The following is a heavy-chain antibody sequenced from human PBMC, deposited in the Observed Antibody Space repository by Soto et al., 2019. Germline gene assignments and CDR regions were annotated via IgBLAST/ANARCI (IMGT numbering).Heavy chain of an antibody. J-gene: IGHJ5*02. CDR3: ARDQSSSWANWFDP. CDR1: AHSVSSNSAA. V-gene: IGHV6-1*01. D-gene: IGHD6-13*01. Sequence: PSPTLSLTRAISAHSVSSNSAAWHWNRQSPSRGLEWLGRTYYRSKRYNDYAVSVKSRITINPDTSKNQFSLQLNSVTPEDTAVYYCARDQSSSWANWFDPWGQGTLVTVSS. CDR2: TYYRSKRYN.